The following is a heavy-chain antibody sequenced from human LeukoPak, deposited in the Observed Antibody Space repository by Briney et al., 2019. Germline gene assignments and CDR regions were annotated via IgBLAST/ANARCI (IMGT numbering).Heavy chain of an antibody. Sequence: SETLSLTCTVSGGSISSYYWSWIRQPPGKGLEWIGYIYYSGSTNYNPSLKSRVTISVDTSKNQFSLKLSSVTAADTAVYYCAGRATSNYYGSGSYYNTQGFDPWGQGTLVTVSS. CDR1: GGSISSYY. V-gene: IGHV4-59*08. CDR2: IYYSGST. D-gene: IGHD3-10*01. CDR3: AGRATSNYYGSGSYYNTQGFDP. J-gene: IGHJ5*02.